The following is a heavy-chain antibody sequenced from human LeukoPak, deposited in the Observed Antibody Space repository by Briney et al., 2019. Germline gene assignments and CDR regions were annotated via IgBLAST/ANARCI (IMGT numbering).Heavy chain of an antibody. CDR1: GGSFSGYY. CDR2: INHSGST. CDR3: ARGRISGVVITPRRYNWFNP. J-gene: IGHJ5*02. Sequence: KPSETLSLTCAVYGGSFSGYYWSWIRQPPGKGLEWIGEINHSGSTNYNPSLKSRVTISVDTSKNQFSLKLSSVTAADTAVYYCARGRISGVVITPRRYNWFNPWGQGTLVTVSS. D-gene: IGHD3-3*01. V-gene: IGHV4-34*01.